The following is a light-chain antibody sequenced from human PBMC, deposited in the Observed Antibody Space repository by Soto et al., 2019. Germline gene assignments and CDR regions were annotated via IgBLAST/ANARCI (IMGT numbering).Light chain of an antibody. CDR1: TGAVTSGYY. CDR2: NTS. CDR3: LLYYGAAGV. J-gene: IGLJ2*01. Sequence: QAVVTQEPSLTVSPGGTVTLTCASSTGAVTSGYYPNWFQQKPVQAPRALIYNTSNKHSWTPARFSGSLLGGKAALTLSGVQPEDEAEYFCLLYYGAAGVFGGGTKVTVL. V-gene: IGLV7-43*01.